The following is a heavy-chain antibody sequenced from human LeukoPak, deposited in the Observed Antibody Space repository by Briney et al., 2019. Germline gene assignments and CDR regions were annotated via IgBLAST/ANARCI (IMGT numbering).Heavy chain of an antibody. J-gene: IGHJ4*02. D-gene: IGHD6-19*01. CDR1: GGSFSGYY. V-gene: IGHV4-34*01. CDR3: ARGGRAVAALGY. CDR2: INHRGST. Sequence: SETLSLTCAVYGGSFSGYYWSWIRQPPGKGLEWIGEINHRGSTNYNPSLKSRVTISVDTSKNQFSLKLSSVTAADTAVYYCARGGRAVAALGYWGQGTLVTVSS.